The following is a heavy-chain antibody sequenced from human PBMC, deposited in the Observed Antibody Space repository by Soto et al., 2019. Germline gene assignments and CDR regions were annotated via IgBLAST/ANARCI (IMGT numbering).Heavy chain of an antibody. D-gene: IGHD1-1*01. CDR3: ARDAPTGSRFAP. CDR2: INASGGGK. J-gene: IGHJ5*02. CDR1: GFTFNNFA. Sequence: EVQLLESGGGLVQPGGSLRLSCAASGFTFNNFAMSWVRQAPGKGLEWVATINASGGGKYYAVSVRSRFTISRDNSKATLFLQMNSLTAEETAVFYCARDAPTGSRFAPWGQGTLVTASS. V-gene: IGHV3-23*01.